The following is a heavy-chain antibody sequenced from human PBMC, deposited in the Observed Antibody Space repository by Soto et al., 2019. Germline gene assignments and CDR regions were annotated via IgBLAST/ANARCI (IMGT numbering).Heavy chain of an antibody. J-gene: IGHJ6*02. Sequence: AETLSLTCAVYGESFSGYYWSWIRQPPGKGLEWIGEINHSGSTNYNPSLKSRVTISVDTSKNQFSLKLSSVTAADTAVYYCASIRAATPRPYYYYGMDVWGQGTTVTVSS. V-gene: IGHV4-34*01. CDR1: GESFSGYY. CDR3: ASIRAATPRPYYYYGMDV. D-gene: IGHD2-15*01. CDR2: INHSGST.